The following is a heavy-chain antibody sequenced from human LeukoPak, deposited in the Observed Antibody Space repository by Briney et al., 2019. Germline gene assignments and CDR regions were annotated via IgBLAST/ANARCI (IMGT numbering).Heavy chain of an antibody. CDR2: ISWNSGSI. D-gene: IGHD3-22*01. CDR3: AKDPIYYDSSGYLN. CDR1: GFTFDDYA. V-gene: IGHV3-9*01. J-gene: IGHJ4*02. Sequence: GGSLRLSCAASGFTFDDYAMHWVRQAPGKGLEWVSGISWNSGSIGYADSVKGRFTISRDNAKNSLYLQMNSLRAEDTALYYCAKDPIYYDSSGYLNWGQGTPVTVSS.